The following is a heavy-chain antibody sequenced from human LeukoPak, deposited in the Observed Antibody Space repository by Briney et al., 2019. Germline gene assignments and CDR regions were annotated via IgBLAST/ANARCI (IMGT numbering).Heavy chain of an antibody. V-gene: IGHV1-69*13. CDR2: IIPIFGTA. J-gene: IGHJ4*02. CDR3: ARDPGGFDNWNGDY. D-gene: IGHD1-20*01. CDR1: GGMFSSYA. Sequence: GASVKVSCKASGGMFSSYAIRWVRQAAGQGVGWMGGIIPIFGTANYAQKFQGRVTITADESTSTAYMELGSLRSEDTAVYYCARDPGGFDNWNGDYWGQGTLVTVSS.